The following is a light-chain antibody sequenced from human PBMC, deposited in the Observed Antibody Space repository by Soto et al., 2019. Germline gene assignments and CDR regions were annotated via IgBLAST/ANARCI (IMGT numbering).Light chain of an antibody. CDR1: NIGDKR. J-gene: IGLJ1*01. V-gene: IGLV3-21*04. CDR2: YDS. CDR3: QVWDIMTDNYV. Sequence: SYELTQPPSVSVAPEKTATITCRGDNIGDKRVHWYRQKPGQAPVLLISYDSDRPSGIPERFSGSNSGNTATLTISRVEAGDEADYYCQVWDIMTDNYVFGGGTKVTVL.